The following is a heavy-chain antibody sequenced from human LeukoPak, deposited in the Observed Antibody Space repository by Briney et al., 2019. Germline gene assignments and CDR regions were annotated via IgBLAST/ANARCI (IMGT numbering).Heavy chain of an antibody. CDR1: GGSISSSSYY. D-gene: IGHD6-19*01. CDR2: IYYSGST. CDR3: ARVDSSGWNLLFDY. J-gene: IGHJ4*02. V-gene: IGHV4-39*01. Sequence: PSETLSLTCTVSGGSISSSSYYWGWIRQPPGQGLEGIGSIYYSGSTYYNPSLKSRVTISVDTSKNQFSLKLSSVTAADTAVYYCARVDSSGWNLLFDYWGQGTLVTVSS.